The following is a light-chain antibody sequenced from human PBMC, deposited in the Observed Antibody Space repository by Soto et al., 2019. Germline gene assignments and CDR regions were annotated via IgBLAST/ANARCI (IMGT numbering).Light chain of an antibody. V-gene: IGKV3-15*01. CDR2: GAS. CDR1: QSVSTE. Sequence: ILLTQSPATLSLSLGERATLSCGASQSVSTELAWYQQKPGQAPRLVLFGASGRATGIPARFSGSGSGTEFTLTISSLQSEDSAVYYCQQYNYWPPETFGQGTKVDIK. CDR3: QQYNYWPPET. J-gene: IGKJ1*01.